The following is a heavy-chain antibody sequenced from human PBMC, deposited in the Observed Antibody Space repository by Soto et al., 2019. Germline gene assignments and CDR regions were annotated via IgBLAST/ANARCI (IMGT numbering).Heavy chain of an antibody. CDR3: ARDAHEYDYVWGSYRYPFDY. CDR2: ISAYNGNT. D-gene: IGHD3-16*02. J-gene: IGHJ4*02. Sequence: QVQLVQSGAEVKKPGASVKVSCKASGYTFTSYGISWVRQAPGQGLEWIGWISAYNGNTNYAQKLQGRVTMTTDTSTSTAYMELRSLRSDDTAVYYCARDAHEYDYVWGSYRYPFDYWGQGTLVTVSS. V-gene: IGHV1-18*01. CDR1: GYTFTSYG.